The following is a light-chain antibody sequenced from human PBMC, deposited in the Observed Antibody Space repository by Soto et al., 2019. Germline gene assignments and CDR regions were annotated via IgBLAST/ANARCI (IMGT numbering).Light chain of an antibody. V-gene: IGLV2-14*01. Sequence: QSALTQPASVSGSPGQSITISCTGTSSDVGGYNYVSWYQQYPGKAPKLMIYDVSNRPSGVSNRFSGSKSGNTASLTISGLQAEDEADYYCTSYTTSSTLVFGTGTKVIVL. CDR1: SSDVGGYNY. J-gene: IGLJ1*01. CDR2: DVS. CDR3: TSYTTSSTLV.